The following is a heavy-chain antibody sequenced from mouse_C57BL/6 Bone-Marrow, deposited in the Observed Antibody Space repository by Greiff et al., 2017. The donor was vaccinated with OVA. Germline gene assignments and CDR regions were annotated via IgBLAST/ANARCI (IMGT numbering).Heavy chain of an antibody. Sequence: EVMLVESGGGLVQPGGSLSLSCAASGFTFTDYYMSWVRQPPGKALEWLGFIRNKANGYTTEYSASVKGRFTISRDNSQSILYLQMNALRAEDSATYYCARSLITTVVATDFDVWGTGTTVTVSS. CDR3: ARSLITTVVATDFDV. CDR2: IRNKANGYTT. V-gene: IGHV7-3*01. J-gene: IGHJ1*03. D-gene: IGHD1-1*01. CDR1: GFTFTDYY.